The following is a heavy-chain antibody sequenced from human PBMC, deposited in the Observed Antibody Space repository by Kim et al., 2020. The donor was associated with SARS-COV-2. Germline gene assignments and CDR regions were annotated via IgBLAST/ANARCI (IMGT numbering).Heavy chain of an antibody. CDR1: GYTLTELS. Sequence: ASVKVSCKVSGYTLTELSMHWVRQAPGKGLEWMGGFDPEDGETIYAQKFQGRVTMNEDTSTDTAYMELSSLRSEDTAVYYCATSITIFGGFDPWGQGTLVPVPS. V-gene: IGHV1-24*01. CDR3: ATSITIFGGFDP. CDR2: FDPEDGET. D-gene: IGHD3-3*01. J-gene: IGHJ5*02.